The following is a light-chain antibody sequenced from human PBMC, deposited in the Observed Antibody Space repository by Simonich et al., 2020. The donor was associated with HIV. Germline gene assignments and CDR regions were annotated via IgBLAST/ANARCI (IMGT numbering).Light chain of an antibody. CDR2: GTS. CDR1: QSVSSN. Sequence: EIVLTQSPGTLSVSPGERATLSCRASQSVSSNLAWYQQKPGQAPRLVIYGTSTRATGIPARFSGSGSGTEFTLTISSMQSEDFAVYYCQQYDNWPLTFGPGTKVDIK. V-gene: IGKV3-15*01. J-gene: IGKJ3*01. CDR3: QQYDNWPLT.